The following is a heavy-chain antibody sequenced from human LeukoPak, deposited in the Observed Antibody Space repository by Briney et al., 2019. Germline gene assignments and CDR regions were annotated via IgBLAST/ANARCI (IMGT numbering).Heavy chain of an antibody. D-gene: IGHD2-15*01. V-gene: IGHV1-18*01. CDR3: ARVWFDCSGGSCYRYDAFDI. J-gene: IGHJ3*02. CDR2: ISAYNGNT. Sequence: GASVKVSCKASGYTFTSYGISWVRQAPGQGLEWMGWISAYNGNTNYAQTLQGRVTMTTDTSTSTAYMELRSLRADDTAVYYCARVWFDCSGGSCYRYDAFDIWGQGTMVTVSS. CDR1: GYTFTSYG.